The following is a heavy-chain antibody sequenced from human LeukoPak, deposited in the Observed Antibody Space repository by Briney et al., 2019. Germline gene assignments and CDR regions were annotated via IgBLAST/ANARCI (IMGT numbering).Heavy chain of an antibody. Sequence: GGSRRLSCAASGFTLSSYGMHWVRQAPGKGLKGVAVIWYDGNNKYYADSVKGRFTIPRDNSKNTLYLQMNCLRAEDAAVYYCARELLHHHYFDYWGQGTLVTVSS. CDR3: ARELLHHHYFDY. J-gene: IGHJ4*02. CDR2: IWYDGNNK. CDR1: GFTLSSYG. V-gene: IGHV3-33*01. D-gene: IGHD3-3*01.